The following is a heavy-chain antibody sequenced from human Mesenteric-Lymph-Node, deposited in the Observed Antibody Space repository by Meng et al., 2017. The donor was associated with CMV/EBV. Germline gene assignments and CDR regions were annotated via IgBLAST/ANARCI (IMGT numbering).Heavy chain of an antibody. CDR1: GGSISSSYW. V-gene: IGHV4-4*02. Sequence: VSGGSISSSYWWTWVRQSPGKGLEWIGEIYHSGSTSYNPSLKSRVTISVDKSKNHFSLNLSSVTAADTAVYYCASRNYYASGSPDYWGQGTLVTVSS. CDR3: ASRNYYASGSPDY. D-gene: IGHD3-10*01. CDR2: IYHSGST. J-gene: IGHJ4*02.